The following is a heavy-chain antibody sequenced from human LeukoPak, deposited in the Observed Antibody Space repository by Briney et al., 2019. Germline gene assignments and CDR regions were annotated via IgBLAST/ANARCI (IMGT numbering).Heavy chain of an antibody. V-gene: IGHV1-18*01. CDR3: ARGFFGDYSSDY. CDR1: GYTFTSYG. Sequence: ASVKVSCKASGYTFTSYGISWVRQAPGQGLEWMGWISAYNGNTNYAQKLQGRVTMTTDTSTSTAYMELSSLRSEDTAVYYCARGFFGDYSSDYWGQGTLVTVSS. J-gene: IGHJ4*02. D-gene: IGHD4-17*01. CDR2: ISAYNGNT.